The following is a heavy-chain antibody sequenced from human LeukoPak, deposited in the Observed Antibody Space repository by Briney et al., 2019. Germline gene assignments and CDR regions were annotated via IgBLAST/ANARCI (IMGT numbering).Heavy chain of an antibody. J-gene: IGHJ6*02. CDR2: INHSGST. CDR1: GGSFSGYY. V-gene: IGHV4-34*01. D-gene: IGHD6-13*01. Sequence: SETLSLTCAVYGGSFSGYYWSWIRQPPGKGLEWIGEINHSGSTNYNPSLKSRVTISVDTSKNQFSLKLSFVTAADTAVYYCARGELVHYYYYYGMDVWGQGTTVTVSS. CDR3: ARGELVHYYYYYGMDV.